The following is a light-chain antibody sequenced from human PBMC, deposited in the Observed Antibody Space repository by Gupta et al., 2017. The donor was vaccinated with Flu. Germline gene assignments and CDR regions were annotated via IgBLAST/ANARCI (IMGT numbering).Light chain of an antibody. CDR1: RRRVLGCNNNTY. V-gene: IGKV4-1*01. Sequence: SLRGRPAIKSWTLRRRVLGCNNNTYLNWYQQKPGQSPRLLICSVSTREYGVPDRFSGRGSGTDFTLTISRLQAEDVAMYYCQQDDTAPKTFGQGTKVEIK. CDR2: SVS. J-gene: IGKJ1*01. CDR3: QQDDTAPKT.